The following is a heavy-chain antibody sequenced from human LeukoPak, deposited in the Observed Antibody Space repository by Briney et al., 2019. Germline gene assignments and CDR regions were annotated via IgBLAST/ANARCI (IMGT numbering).Heavy chain of an antibody. V-gene: IGHV4-59*01. Sequence: SETLSLTCTVSGGSISSYYWSWIRQPPGKGLEWIGYIYYSGSTNYNPSLKSRVTISVDTSKNQFSLKLSSVTAADTAVYYCARVSRPEYSSGWYASDQYYFDYWGQGTLVTVSS. D-gene: IGHD6-13*01. CDR2: IYYSGST. J-gene: IGHJ4*02. CDR3: ARVSRPEYSSGWYASDQYYFDY. CDR1: GGSISSYY.